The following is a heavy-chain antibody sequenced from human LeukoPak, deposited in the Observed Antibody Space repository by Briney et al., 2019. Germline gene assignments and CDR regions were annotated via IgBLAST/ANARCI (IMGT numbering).Heavy chain of an antibody. CDR2: INPNSGRT. J-gene: IGHJ4*02. CDR1: GYTFNDYY. D-gene: IGHD5-12*01. Sequence: ASVKVSCKASGYTFNDYYMHWVRQAPGQGLEGMGWINPNSGRTNSAHKFQGRVTMTRVTSINTAYMELSRLRYDDTAVYYCASAYSGSDLYQLDYWGQGTLVTVSS. V-gene: IGHV1-2*07. CDR3: ASAYSGSDLYQLDY.